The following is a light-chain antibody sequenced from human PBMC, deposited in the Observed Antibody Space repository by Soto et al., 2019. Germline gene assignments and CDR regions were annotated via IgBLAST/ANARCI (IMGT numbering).Light chain of an antibody. CDR2: HVS. CDR1: ISDVGAYTY. Sequence: QSVLTQPASVSGSPGQSNTISCTGTISDVGAYTYVPWYQQHPGKAPKLIIYHVSDRPSGISNRFSGSKSDNTASLTISGLQAEDEAEYYCSSYTSSRTYVFGTGTKVTVL. CDR3: SSYTSSRTYV. V-gene: IGLV2-14*01. J-gene: IGLJ1*01.